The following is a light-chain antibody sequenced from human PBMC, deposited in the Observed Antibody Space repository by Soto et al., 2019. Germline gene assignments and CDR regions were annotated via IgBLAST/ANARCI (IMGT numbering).Light chain of an antibody. V-gene: IGKV1-5*03. Sequence: LQMTQSPSTLSASVGDTVTITCRASQSINSGVAWYQQKPGRAPKLLIYKASSLESGVPSRFSGSGYGTEFTLTISSLLPDDFATYYCQQYKYLWTFGQGTKVEIK. CDR3: QQYKYLWT. CDR2: KAS. J-gene: IGKJ1*01. CDR1: QSINSG.